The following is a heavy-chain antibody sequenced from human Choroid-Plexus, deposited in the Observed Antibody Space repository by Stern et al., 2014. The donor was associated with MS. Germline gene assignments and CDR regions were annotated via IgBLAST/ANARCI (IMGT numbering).Heavy chain of an antibody. D-gene: IGHD2/OR15-2a*01. CDR1: GFTFGSCA. Sequence: VQLLQSGGGVVQPGRPLRLSCVASGFTFGSCAMHWVRQAPGKGLEGVAGVSYDGSNKYYADSVKGRFTISRDNSQNTLYMQMSSLRPEDTAVYYCAKDRHYLTYFFDHWGQGSLVTVSS. J-gene: IGHJ5*02. CDR3: AKDRHYLTYFFDH. CDR2: VSYDGSNK. V-gene: IGHV3-30*18.